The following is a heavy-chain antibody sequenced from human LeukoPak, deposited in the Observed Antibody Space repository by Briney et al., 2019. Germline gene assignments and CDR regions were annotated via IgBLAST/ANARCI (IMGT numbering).Heavy chain of an antibody. Sequence: SETLSLTCIVSGGSISSSIYYWAWVRQPPGKGLEWIGTVFYNGATQYSPSLRSRVTISVDTSKNQFSLKLSSVTAADTAVYYCARVYSGSYYRSYWFDPWGQGTLVTVSS. CDR3: ARVYSGSYYRSYWFDP. V-gene: IGHV4-39*07. CDR1: GGSISSSIYY. J-gene: IGHJ5*02. D-gene: IGHD1-26*01. CDR2: VFYNGAT.